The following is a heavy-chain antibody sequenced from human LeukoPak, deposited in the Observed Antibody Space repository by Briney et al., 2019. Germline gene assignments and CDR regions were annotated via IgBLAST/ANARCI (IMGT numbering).Heavy chain of an antibody. J-gene: IGHJ4*02. CDR2: MYYTGVS. Sequence: PSETLSLTCTFSGGSISSYHWNRIRQTPGKGLEWIGYMYYTGVSNYNPSLKSRVAISVDSSKNQFSLKVTSVTAADTAIYYCTTIKRGDIFGYFDFWGQGALVTVSS. D-gene: IGHD5-18*01. CDR3: TTIKRGDIFGYFDF. CDR1: GGSISSYH. V-gene: IGHV4-59*01.